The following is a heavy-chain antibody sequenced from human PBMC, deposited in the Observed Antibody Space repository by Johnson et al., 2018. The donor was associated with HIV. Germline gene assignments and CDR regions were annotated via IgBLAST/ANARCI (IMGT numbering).Heavy chain of an antibody. J-gene: IGHJ3*02. CDR2: ISWNSGSK. V-gene: IGHV3-9*01. Sequence: VQLVESGGGLVQPGRSLRLSCEASGFTFDDYGMHWVRQAPGKGLEWVSGISWNSGSKGYAASVKGRFTISRDNAKNFLYLQMNSLREEDTALYYCARRSGITMISGDAFDIWGQGTMVTVSS. CDR3: ARRSGITMISGDAFDI. CDR1: GFTFDDYG. D-gene: IGHD3-22*01.